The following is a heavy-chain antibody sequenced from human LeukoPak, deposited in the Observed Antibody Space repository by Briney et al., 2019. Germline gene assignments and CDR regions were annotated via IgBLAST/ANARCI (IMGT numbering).Heavy chain of an antibody. J-gene: IGHJ4*02. CDR3: ASAYYGSGSVRGYYFDY. V-gene: IGHV4-59*11. D-gene: IGHD3-10*01. CDR2: IYHSGTT. Sequence: SETLSLTCTVSGGSISSHFWSWVRQPPGNGLEWIGYIYHSGTTNYKPSLKSRVTISVETSKNQFSLKLSSVTAADTAVYYCASAYYGSGSVRGYYFDYWGQGTLVTVSS. CDR1: GGSISSHF.